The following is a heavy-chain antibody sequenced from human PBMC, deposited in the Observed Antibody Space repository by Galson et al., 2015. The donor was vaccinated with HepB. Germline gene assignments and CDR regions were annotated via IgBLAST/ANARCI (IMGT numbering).Heavy chain of an antibody. D-gene: IGHD3-10*01. CDR2: ISAYNGNT. CDR3: AREGGNYYGSGSYYREPDY. J-gene: IGHJ4*02. V-gene: IGHV1-18*04. Sequence: SVTVSCKASGYTFTSYGISWVRQAPGQGLEWMGWISAYNGNTNYAQKLQGRVTMTTDTSTSTAYMELRSLRSDDTAVYYCAREGGNYYGSGSYYREPDYWGQGTLVTVSS. CDR1: GYTFTSYG.